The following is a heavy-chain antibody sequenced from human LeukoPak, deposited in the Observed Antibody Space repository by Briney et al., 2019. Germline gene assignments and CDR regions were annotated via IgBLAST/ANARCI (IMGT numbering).Heavy chain of an antibody. V-gene: IGHV4-39*07. CDR3: ARGERIIVATTTFLRGWFDP. CDR1: GGSISSGSYY. J-gene: IGHJ5*02. CDR2: IYYSGST. D-gene: IGHD5-12*01. Sequence: SETLSLTCTVSGGSISSGSYYWGWIRQPPGKGLEWIGSIYYSGSTYYNPSLKSRVTISVGTSKNQFSLKLSSVTAADTAVYYCARGERIIVATTTFLRGWFDPWGQGTLVTVSS.